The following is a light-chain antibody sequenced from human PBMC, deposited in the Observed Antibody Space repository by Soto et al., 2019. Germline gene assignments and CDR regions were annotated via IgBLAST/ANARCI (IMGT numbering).Light chain of an antibody. J-gene: IGKJ3*01. CDR1: QSVLSD. CDR3: QHRSNWPLP. Sequence: EIVLTQSPATLSLSPGERATLSCRASQSVLSDLGWYQQKPGQAPRLLIFDASNRATGIPLRFSGSGSGTDFTLTISSLEPEDFAVYYCQHRSNWPLPFGPGTRVEI. V-gene: IGKV3-11*01. CDR2: DAS.